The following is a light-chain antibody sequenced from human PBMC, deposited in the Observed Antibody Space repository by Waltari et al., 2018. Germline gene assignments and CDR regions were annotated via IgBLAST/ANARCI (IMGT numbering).Light chain of an antibody. CDR3: QHYVRLPAT. J-gene: IGKJ1*01. CDR2: GAS. V-gene: IGKV3-20*01. Sequence: EIVLTQSPGTLSLSPGERATLSCRASQSISRTLAWYQQKPGQAPRLLIYGASIRATGTPERFSGGGSGTDFSLTISRLDPEDFAVYYCQHYVRLPATFGQGTKVEIK. CDR1: QSISRT.